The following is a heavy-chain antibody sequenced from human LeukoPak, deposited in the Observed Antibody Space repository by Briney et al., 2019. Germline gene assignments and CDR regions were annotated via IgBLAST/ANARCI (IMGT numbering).Heavy chain of an antibody. CDR3: AREGNYYDSSGYYQQTPLDY. J-gene: IGHJ4*02. D-gene: IGHD3-22*01. CDR2: IIPIFGTA. V-gene: IGHV1-69*13. CDR1: GGTFSSYA. Sequence: SVKVSCKASGGTFSSYAISWVRQAPGQGLEWMGGIIPIFGTANYAQKFQGRVTITADESTSTAYMELSSLRSEDTAVYYCAREGNYYDSSGYYQQTPLDYWGQGTLVTVSS.